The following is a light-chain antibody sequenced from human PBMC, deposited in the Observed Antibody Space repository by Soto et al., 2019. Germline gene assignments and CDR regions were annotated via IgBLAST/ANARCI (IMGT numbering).Light chain of an antibody. Sequence: QSALTQPPSASGSPGQSVTISCTGTSSDDGGYNYVSWYQQYPGRAPKLMIYEVTKRPSGVPDRFSGSKSGNTASLTASGLQAEDEADYYCSSYAASNNFYFVFGGGTKVTVL. J-gene: IGLJ3*02. V-gene: IGLV2-8*01. CDR2: EVT. CDR3: SSYAASNNFYFV. CDR1: SSDDGGYNY.